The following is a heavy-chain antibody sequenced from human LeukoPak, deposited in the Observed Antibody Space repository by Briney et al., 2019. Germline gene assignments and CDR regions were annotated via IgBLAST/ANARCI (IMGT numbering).Heavy chain of an antibody. CDR3: ARDSCGGDCYPYTFDY. V-gene: IGHV3-33*01. J-gene: IGHJ4*02. D-gene: IGHD2-21*02. Sequence: GGSLRLSCAASGFTFSSYGMHWVRQAPGKGLEWVAIIWYDGTNKYYAASVKGRFTISRDNSKNTLYLQMNSLRAEDTAVNYCARDSCGGDCYPYTFDYWGQGTLVTVSS. CDR1: GFTFSSYG. CDR2: IWYDGTNK.